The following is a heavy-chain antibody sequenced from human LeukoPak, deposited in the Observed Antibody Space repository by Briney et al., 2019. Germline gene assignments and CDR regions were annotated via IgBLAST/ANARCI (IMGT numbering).Heavy chain of an antibody. D-gene: IGHD1-7*01. CDR2: ISGDGSGT. J-gene: IGHJ4*02. CDR1: GFTFSSYW. Sequence: PGGSLRLSYVASGFTFSSYWMHWVRQAPGKGLEWVSRISGDGSGTTYADSVKGRVTISRDNAKNTLYLPMRSLRAEDTAIYYCARELPFDYWGQGTLVSVSS. V-gene: IGHV3-74*01. CDR3: ARELPFDY.